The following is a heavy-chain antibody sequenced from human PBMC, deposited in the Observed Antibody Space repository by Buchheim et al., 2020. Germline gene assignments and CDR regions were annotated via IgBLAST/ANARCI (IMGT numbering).Heavy chain of an antibody. V-gene: IGHV3-33*01. CDR3: ARDSSYDMDV. J-gene: IGHJ6*03. CDR2: IYYDGSKQ. CDR1: GFTFSSSG. Sequence: QVQLVESGGGVVQSGRSLRLSCAASGFTFSSSGINWVRQAPGKGLEWVAVIYYDGSKQYYGDSVKGRFTISRDNSKNTVNLQMNSLRVEDTAIYYCARDSSYDMDVWGKGTT.